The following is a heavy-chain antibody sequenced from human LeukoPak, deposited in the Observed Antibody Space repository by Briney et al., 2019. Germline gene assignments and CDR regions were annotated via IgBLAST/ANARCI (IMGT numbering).Heavy chain of an antibody. D-gene: IGHD5-18*01. J-gene: IGHJ4*02. CDR2: IHSDGSST. Sequence: GGSLRLSCAASGFTFSSYWMHWIRQAPGKGLVWVSRIHSDGSSTGYADSVKGRFTISRDNSKNTLYLQMNSLRAEDTAVYYCAKDHTDTAMPSDYWGQGTLVTVSS. CDR3: AKDHTDTAMPSDY. V-gene: IGHV3-74*01. CDR1: GFTFSSYW.